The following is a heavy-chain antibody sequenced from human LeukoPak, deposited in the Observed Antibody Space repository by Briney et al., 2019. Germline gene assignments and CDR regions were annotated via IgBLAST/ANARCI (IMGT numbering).Heavy chain of an antibody. D-gene: IGHD3-10*01. CDR2: IIPIFGTA. V-gene: IGHV1-69*05. CDR3: ARAGPGGYYNY. J-gene: IGHJ4*02. CDR1: GGTFSSYA. Sequence: GASVKVSCKASGGTFSSYAISWVRQAPGQGLEWMGGIIPIFGTANYAQKFQGRVTITRNTSISTAYMELSSLRSEDTAVYYCARAGPGGYYNYWGQGTLVTVSS.